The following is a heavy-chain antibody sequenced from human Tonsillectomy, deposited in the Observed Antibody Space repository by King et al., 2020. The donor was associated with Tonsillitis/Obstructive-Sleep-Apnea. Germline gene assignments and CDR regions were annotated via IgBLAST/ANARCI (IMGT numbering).Heavy chain of an antibody. CDR1: GFTFSSYR. V-gene: IGHV3-21*01. CDR2: ISISSSYI. CDR3: ARGKGIAARREVFDY. J-gene: IGHJ4*02. D-gene: IGHD6-6*01. Sequence: VQLVESGGGLVKPGGSLRLSCAASGFTFSSYRMNWVRQAPGKGLEWVSSISISSSYIYYADSVKGRFTISRDNAKNSLYLQMNSLRAEDTAVYYCARGKGIAARREVFDYWGQGTLVTVSS.